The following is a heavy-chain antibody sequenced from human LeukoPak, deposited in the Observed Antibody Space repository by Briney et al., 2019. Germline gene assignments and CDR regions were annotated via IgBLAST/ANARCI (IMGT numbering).Heavy chain of an antibody. D-gene: IGHD2-15*01. CDR2: ISGSGGST. Sequence: GGSLRLSXAASGFTFSSYAMSWVRQAPGKGLEWVSVISGSGGSTYYADSVKGRFTISRDNSKNTLYLQMNSLRAEDTAVYYCAKAHGPYCSGGSCYCNYWGQGTLVTVSS. J-gene: IGHJ4*02. V-gene: IGHV3-23*01. CDR1: GFTFSSYA. CDR3: AKAHGPYCSGGSCYCNY.